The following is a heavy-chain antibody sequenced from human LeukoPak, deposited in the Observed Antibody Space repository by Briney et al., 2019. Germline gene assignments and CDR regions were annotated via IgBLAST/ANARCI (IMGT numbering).Heavy chain of an antibody. J-gene: IGHJ3*02. CDR3: AKKSQSRGRGAFDI. CDR1: GFNFNIYH. V-gene: IGHV3-23*01. Sequence: GGSLRLSCVASGFNFNIYHMTWVRQAPGEGLEWVSIITFSADTTYYADSVKGRFTISGDNSKNTLYLQMNSLRAEDTAVYYCAKKSQSRGRGAFDIWGQGTMVTVSS. CDR2: ITFSADTT. D-gene: IGHD3-10*01.